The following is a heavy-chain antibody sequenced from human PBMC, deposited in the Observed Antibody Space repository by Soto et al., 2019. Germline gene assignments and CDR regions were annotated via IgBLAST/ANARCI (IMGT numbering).Heavy chain of an antibody. D-gene: IGHD3-16*02. CDR2: IYWDDDK. CDR3: AHRGPWRSYRQGRFDP. J-gene: IGHJ5*02. V-gene: IGHV2-5*02. CDR1: GFSLSTVGEG. Sequence: QITLNESGPTLVQPTQTLTLTCTFSGFSLSTVGEGVGWIRQPPGKALECLALIYWDDDKRYSPTLKARLSMSNDSAKDQVVLTLINMAPADTATYYCAHRGPWRSYRQGRFDPWGPGTLVTVSS.